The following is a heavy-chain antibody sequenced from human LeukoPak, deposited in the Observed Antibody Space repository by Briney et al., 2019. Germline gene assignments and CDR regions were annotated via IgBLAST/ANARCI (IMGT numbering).Heavy chain of an antibody. J-gene: IGHJ4*02. CDR3: ARGGRHYYDSSGLDY. Sequence: GGSLRLSSAASGFTFSDHCMTWVRQVPGKGLEWVGLTRNKANNYATEYAASVRGRFTISRDDSKNSLYLQMNSLKTEDTAVYYCARGGRHYYDSSGLDYWGQGTLVTVSS. V-gene: IGHV3-72*01. D-gene: IGHD3-22*01. CDR2: TRNKANNYAT. CDR1: GFTFSDHC.